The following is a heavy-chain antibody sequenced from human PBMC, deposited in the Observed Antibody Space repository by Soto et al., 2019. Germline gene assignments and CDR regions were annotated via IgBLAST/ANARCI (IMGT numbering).Heavy chain of an antibody. CDR1: GGSISSGDYY. CDR3: ARGQRTIFGVVHTIWFDH. CDR2: IYYSGST. J-gene: IGHJ5*02. V-gene: IGHV4-30-4*01. D-gene: IGHD3-3*01. Sequence: QVQLQESGPGLVKPSQTLSLTCTVSGGSISSGDYYWSWIRQPPGKGLEWIGYIYYSGSTYYNPSLKPQVTISVDTSKNQVSLKRSSVTAADTAVYYCARGQRTIFGVVHTIWFDHWGQGTLVTVSS.